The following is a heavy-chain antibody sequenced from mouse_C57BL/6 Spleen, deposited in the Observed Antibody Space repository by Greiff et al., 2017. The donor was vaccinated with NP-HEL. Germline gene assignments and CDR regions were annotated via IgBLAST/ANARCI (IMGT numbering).Heavy chain of an antibody. CDR2: INPNNGGT. V-gene: IGHV1-26*01. J-gene: IGHJ1*03. CDR3: ARGCFDV. CDR1: GYTFTDYY. Sequence: VQLQQSGPELVKPGASVKISCKASGYTFTDYYMNWVKQSHGKSLEWIGDINPNNGGTSYNQKFKGKATLTVDKSSSTAYMELRSLTSEDSAVYYCARGCFDVWGTGTTVTVSS.